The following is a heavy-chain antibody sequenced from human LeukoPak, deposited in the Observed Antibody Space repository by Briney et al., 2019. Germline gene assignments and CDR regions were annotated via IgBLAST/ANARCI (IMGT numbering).Heavy chain of an antibody. D-gene: IGHD6-6*01. CDR2: IYTSGRT. CDR3: AREEGSSSRC. J-gene: IGHJ4*02. CDR1: GGSISSYY. V-gene: IGHV4-4*07. Sequence: SETLSLTCTVSGGSISSYYWSWIRQPAGKGLEWIGRIYTSGRTNYNPSLKSRVTISVDQSKNQFSLQLSSVTAPDTAVYYCAREEGSSSRCWGQGGLVTVSS.